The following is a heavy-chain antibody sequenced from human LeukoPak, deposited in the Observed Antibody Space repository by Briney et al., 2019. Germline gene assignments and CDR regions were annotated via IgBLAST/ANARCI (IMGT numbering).Heavy chain of an antibody. J-gene: IGHJ4*02. V-gene: IGHV3-23*01. CDR3: AKKAVAGD. Sequence: GGSLRLSCAASGFTFSSYVMSWVRQAPGKGLEWVSHISGTGGSTYYADSVKGRFTISRDNSKNMLYLQMNSLRAEDTAVYYSAKKAVAGDWGQGTLATVSS. CDR2: ISGTGGST. CDR1: GFTFSSYV. D-gene: IGHD6-19*01.